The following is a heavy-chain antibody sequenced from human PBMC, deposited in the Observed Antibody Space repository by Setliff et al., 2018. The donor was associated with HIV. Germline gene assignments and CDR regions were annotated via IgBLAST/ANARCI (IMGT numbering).Heavy chain of an antibody. CDR3: ARGHIVVVTARGWFDP. CDR1: GYTFTSYY. V-gene: IGHV1-46*01. CDR2: INPSGGST. J-gene: IGHJ5*02. D-gene: IGHD2-21*02. Sequence: ASVKVSCKASGYTFTSYYMHWVRQAPGQGLEWMGIINPSGGSTSHAQKFQGRVTMTRDTSTSTVYMELSSLRSEDTAVYYCARGHIVVVTARGWFDPWGQGTLVTVSS.